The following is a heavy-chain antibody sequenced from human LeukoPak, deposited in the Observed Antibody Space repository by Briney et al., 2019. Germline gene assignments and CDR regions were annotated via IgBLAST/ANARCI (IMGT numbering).Heavy chain of an antibody. CDR1: GYTLTELS. Sequence: ASVKVSCKVSGYTLTELSMHWVRQAPGKGLEWMGGFDPEDGETIYAQKFQGRVTMTEDTSTDTAYMELSSQRSEDTAVYYSASERDGSGSYYQGLHDNANWFDPWGQGTLVTVSS. V-gene: IGHV1-24*01. J-gene: IGHJ5*02. CDR2: FDPEDGET. D-gene: IGHD3-10*01. CDR3: ASERDGSGSYYQGLHDNANWFDP.